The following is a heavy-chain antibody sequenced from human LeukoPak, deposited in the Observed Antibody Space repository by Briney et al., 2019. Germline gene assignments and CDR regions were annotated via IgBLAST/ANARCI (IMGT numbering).Heavy chain of an antibody. CDR1: GFTFGDYA. CDR2: IRTKAYGGTT. V-gene: IGHV3-49*03. CDR3: ARDERLLSFLK. D-gene: IGHD3-3*01. Sequence: GGSLRLSCTASGFTFGDYAMSWFRQAPGKGLEWVGFIRTKAYGGTTEYAASVKGRFTISRDDSKSIAYPQMNSLRAEDTAIYYCARDERLLSFLKWGQGTLVTVSS. J-gene: IGHJ4*02.